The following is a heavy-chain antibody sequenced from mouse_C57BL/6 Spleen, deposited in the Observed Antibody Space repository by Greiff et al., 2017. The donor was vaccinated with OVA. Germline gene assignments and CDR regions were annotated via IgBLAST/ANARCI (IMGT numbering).Heavy chain of an antibody. CDR3: TRGRYGRSLYWYFDV. CDR1: GFTFSSYA. D-gene: IGHD1-1*01. V-gene: IGHV5-9-1*02. Sequence: EVKLMESGAGLVKPGGSLKLSCAASGFTFSSYAMSWVRQTPEKRLEWVAYISSGGDYIYYADTVKGRFTISRDNARNTMYLQMSSLKSEDTAMYYWTRGRYGRSLYWYFDVWGTGTTVTVSS. CDR2: ISSGGDYI. J-gene: IGHJ1*03.